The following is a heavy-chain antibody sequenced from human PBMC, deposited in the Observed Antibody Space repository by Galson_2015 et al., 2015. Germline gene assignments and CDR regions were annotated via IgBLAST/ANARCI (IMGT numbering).Heavy chain of an antibody. CDR1: GFTFSTYA. D-gene: IGHD1-14*01. V-gene: IGHV3-30-3*01. J-gene: IGHJ4*02. CDR2: ISYDGSKK. CDR3: ARDGPKGLTSFDF. Sequence: ALRLSCAASGFTFSTYAIHWGRQAPGKGLEWVAVISYDGSKKSSADSVKGRFSVSRDNSENTVYLQMSSLRVEDTAVYYCARDGPKGLTSFDFCVQGTLVTVSS.